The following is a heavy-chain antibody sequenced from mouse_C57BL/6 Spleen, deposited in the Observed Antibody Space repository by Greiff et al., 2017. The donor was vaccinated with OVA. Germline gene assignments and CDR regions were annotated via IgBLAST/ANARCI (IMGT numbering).Heavy chain of an antibody. CDR2: IDPSDSYT. Sequence: QVQLQQSGAELVMPGASVKLSCKASGYTFTSYWMHWVKQRPGQGLEWIGEIDPSDSYTNYNQKFKGKSTLTVDKSSSTAYMQLSSLTSEDSAVYYCAMGLRRDWYFDVWGTGTTVTVSS. V-gene: IGHV1-69*01. J-gene: IGHJ1*03. CDR1: GYTFTSYW. D-gene: IGHD2-2*01. CDR3: AMGLRRDWYFDV.